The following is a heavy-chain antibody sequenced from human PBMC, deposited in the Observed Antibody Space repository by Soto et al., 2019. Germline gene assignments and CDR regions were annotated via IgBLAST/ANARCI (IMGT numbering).Heavy chain of an antibody. CDR2: ISYDGSNK. D-gene: IGHD2-21*02. Sequence: QVQLVESGGGVVQPGRSLRLSCAASGFTFSSYAMHWVRQAPGKGLEGVAVISYDGSNKYYTDSVKGRFTISRDNSKNTLYLQMNSLRAEDTAVYYCARDYKVPATYCGGDCYHDAFDIWGQGTMVTVSS. V-gene: IGHV3-30-3*01. CDR1: GFTFSSYA. CDR3: ARDYKVPATYCGGDCYHDAFDI. J-gene: IGHJ3*02.